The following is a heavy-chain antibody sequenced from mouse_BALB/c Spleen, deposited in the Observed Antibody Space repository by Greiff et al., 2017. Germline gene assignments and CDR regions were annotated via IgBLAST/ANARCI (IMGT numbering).Heavy chain of an antibody. J-gene: IGHJ3*01. CDR2: IDPANGNT. Sequence: LVESGAELVKPGASVKLSCTASGFNIKDTYMHWVKQRPEQGLEWIGRIDPANGNTKYDPKFQGKATITADTSSNTAYLQLSSLTSEDTAVYYCAREITTAWFAYWGQGTLVTVSA. CDR3: AREITTAWFAY. D-gene: IGHD2-4*01. V-gene: IGHV14-3*02. CDR1: GFNIKDTY.